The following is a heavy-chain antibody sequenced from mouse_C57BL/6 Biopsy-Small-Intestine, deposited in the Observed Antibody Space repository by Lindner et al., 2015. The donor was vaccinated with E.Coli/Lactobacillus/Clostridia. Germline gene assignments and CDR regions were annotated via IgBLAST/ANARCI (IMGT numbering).Heavy chain of an antibody. Sequence: VQLQESGPELVKPGASVKISCKASGFSFTDYFMNWVKQSHGESLEWIGRINPYNGDIFYSQKFKGKATLTVDKSSNTAHMELLNLTSEDFAVYFCARGEYSRAWFDYWGQGTLVTVSA. CDR3: ARGEYSRAWFDY. V-gene: IGHV1-37*01. J-gene: IGHJ3*01. D-gene: IGHD2-5*01. CDR1: GFSFTDYF. CDR2: INPYNGDI.